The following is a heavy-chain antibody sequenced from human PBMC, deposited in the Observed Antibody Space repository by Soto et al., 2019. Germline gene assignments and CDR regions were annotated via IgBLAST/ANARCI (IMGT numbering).Heavy chain of an antibody. CDR1: GGSINNHY. CDR3: ARNRGATNYYYYGMDV. CDR2: IYNSGST. Sequence: CTVSGGSINNHYWSWIRQPPGKGLEWIGYIYNSGSTNYNPSLKSRVTISVDTSKSQFSLKLSSVTAADTAVYYCARNRGATNYYYYGMDVWGQGTTVTVSS. V-gene: IGHV4-59*11. D-gene: IGHD3-10*01. J-gene: IGHJ6*02.